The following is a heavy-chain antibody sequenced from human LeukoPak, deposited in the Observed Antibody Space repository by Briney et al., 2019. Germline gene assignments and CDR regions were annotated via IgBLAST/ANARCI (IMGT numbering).Heavy chain of an antibody. CDR2: IYYSGST. V-gene: IGHV4-39*01. J-gene: IGHJ4*02. CDR1: GGSISSSSYY. D-gene: IGHD6-13*01. CDR3: ARQGILYSSSWYYFDY. Sequence: PSETLSLTCTVSGGSISSSSYYWGWIRQPPGKGLEWIGSIYYSGSTYYNPSLKSRVTISVDTSKNQFSLKLSSVTAADTAVYYCARQGILYSSSWYYFDYWGQGTLVTLSS.